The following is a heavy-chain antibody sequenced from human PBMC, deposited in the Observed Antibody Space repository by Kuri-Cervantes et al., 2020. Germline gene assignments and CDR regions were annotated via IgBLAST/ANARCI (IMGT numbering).Heavy chain of an antibody. D-gene: IGHD6-19*01. J-gene: IGHJ6*02. CDR3: ARWAQAVAGKGYYYYGMDV. CDR2: IYSGGST. CDR1: GFTVSSNY. V-gene: IGHV3-66*01. Sequence: GGSLRLSCAASGFTVSSNYMSWVRQAPGKGLEWVSVIYSGGSTYYADSVKGRFTISRDNSKNTLFLQMNSLRAEDTAVYYCARWAQAVAGKGYYYYGMDVWGQGTTVTVSS.